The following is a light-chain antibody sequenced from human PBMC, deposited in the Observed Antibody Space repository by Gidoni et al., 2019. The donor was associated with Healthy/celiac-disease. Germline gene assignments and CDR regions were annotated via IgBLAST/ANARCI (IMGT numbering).Light chain of an antibody. Sequence: DIVMTQSPDSLAVSLGERATINCKSSQSVLYSSNNKNYLAWYQQKPGQPPKPLIYWASTRESGVPDRVSGSGTGTDFTLTISSLQAEDVAVYYCQQYYSTPCSFGQGTKLEIK. J-gene: IGKJ2*04. CDR3: QQYYSTPCS. CDR2: WAS. V-gene: IGKV4-1*01. CDR1: QSVLYSSNNKNY.